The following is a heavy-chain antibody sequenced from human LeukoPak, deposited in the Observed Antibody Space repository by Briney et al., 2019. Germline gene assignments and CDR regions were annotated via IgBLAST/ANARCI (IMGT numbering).Heavy chain of an antibody. D-gene: IGHD3-16*01. J-gene: IGHJ3*01. CDR3: AKNLGPFDV. V-gene: IGHV3-23*01. CDR2: LADAGT. CDR1: GFTFNKFA. Sequence: GGSLRLSCAASGFTFNKFAMTWVRQAPGKGLEWVSTLADAGTYYADSVKGRFTISRDNSKNMLYLQLNSLRAGDTAMYYCAKNLGPFDVRGQGTMVTVSS.